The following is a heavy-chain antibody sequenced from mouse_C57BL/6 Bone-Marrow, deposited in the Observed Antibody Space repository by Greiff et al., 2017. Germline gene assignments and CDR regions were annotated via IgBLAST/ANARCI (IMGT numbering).Heavy chain of an antibody. CDR2: ISSGGSYT. V-gene: IGHV5-6*01. CDR1: GFTFSSYG. D-gene: IGHD2-5*01. CDR3: ARFYYSNFYYAMDY. J-gene: IGHJ4*01. Sequence: EVQGVESGGDLVKPGGSLKLSCAASGFTFSSYGMSWVRQTPDKRLEWVATISSGGSYTYYPDSVKGRFTISRDNAKNTLYLQMSSLKSEDTAMYYGARFYYSNFYYAMDYWGQGTSVTVSS.